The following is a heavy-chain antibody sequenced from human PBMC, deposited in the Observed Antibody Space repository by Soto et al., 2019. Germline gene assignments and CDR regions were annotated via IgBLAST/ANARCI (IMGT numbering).Heavy chain of an antibody. CDR3: AKDGAATPLNLRYNKHDY. J-gene: IGHJ4*02. D-gene: IGHD2-15*01. CDR1: GFTFSSYA. CDR2: ISGSGGST. V-gene: IGHV3-23*01. Sequence: EVQLLESGGGLVQPGGSLRLSCAASGFTFSSYAMSWVRQAPGKGLEWVSAISGSGGSTYYADSVKGRFTISRDNSEDTLYLQMNSLRAEDTAVYYCAKDGAATPLNLRYNKHDYWGQGTLVTVSS.